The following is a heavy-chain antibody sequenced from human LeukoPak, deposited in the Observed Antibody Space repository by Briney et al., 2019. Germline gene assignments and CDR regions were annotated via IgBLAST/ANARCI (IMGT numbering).Heavy chain of an antibody. V-gene: IGHV4-59*10. J-gene: IGHJ5*02. D-gene: IGHD3-22*01. Sequence: SETLSLTCAVYGVSFSGYYWNWIRQPAGKGLEWIGRIYTSGTTNYNPSLKSRVTISLDTSKNQFSLKLSSVTAADTAVYYCASIYYYDSAPFDPWGQGTLVTVSS. CDR1: GVSFSGYY. CDR2: IYTSGTT. CDR3: ASIYYYDSAPFDP.